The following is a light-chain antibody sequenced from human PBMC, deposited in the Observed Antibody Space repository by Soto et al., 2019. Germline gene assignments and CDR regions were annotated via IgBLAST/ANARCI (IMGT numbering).Light chain of an antibody. CDR2: DTS. CDR1: QSVSNN. V-gene: IGKV3-15*01. Sequence: EIVMTQSPATLSVSPGERATLSCRASQSVSNNLAWYQQRPGQALRLLIYDTSTRATGIPARFSGSGSGTEFTLTISSLQYEDFAVYYCQQYNYLITFGQGTRLEIK. CDR3: QQYNYLIT. J-gene: IGKJ5*01.